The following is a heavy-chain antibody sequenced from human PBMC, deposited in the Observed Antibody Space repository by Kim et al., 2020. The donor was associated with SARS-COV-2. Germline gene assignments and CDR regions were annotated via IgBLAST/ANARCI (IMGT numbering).Heavy chain of an antibody. CDR3: ARGGASVNYDILTGYYDL. CDR1: GGSVNSGNDY. D-gene: IGHD3-9*01. Sequence: SETLSLTCTVSGGSVNSGNDYWTWIRQPPGKGLEWIGHIYDSGATNYNPSLKSRVTISVDTSKNQFSLKLRSVTAADTAVYYCARGGASVNYDILTGYYDLWGQGTLVTVSS. J-gene: IGHJ5*02. CDR2: IYDSGAT. V-gene: IGHV4-61*01.